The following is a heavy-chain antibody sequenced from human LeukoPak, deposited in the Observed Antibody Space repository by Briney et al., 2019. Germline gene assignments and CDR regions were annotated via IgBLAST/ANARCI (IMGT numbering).Heavy chain of an antibody. CDR3: ARGRLTYYDYVWGSYRYTAYFDY. Sequence: PSETLSLTCAVYGGSFSDYFWSWIRQPPGKGLEWIGEISHSGSTTYNPSLRSRVTISVDTSKNQFSLKLSSVTAADTAVYYCARGRLTYYDYVWGSYRYTAYFDYWGQGTLVTVSS. CDR1: GGSFSDYF. J-gene: IGHJ4*02. V-gene: IGHV4-34*01. D-gene: IGHD3-16*02. CDR2: ISHSGST.